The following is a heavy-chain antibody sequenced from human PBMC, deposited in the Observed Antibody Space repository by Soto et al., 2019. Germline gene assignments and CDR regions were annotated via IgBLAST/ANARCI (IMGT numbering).Heavy chain of an antibody. CDR1: GGSFSGYY. Sequence: SETLSLTCAVYGGSFSGYYWSWIRQPPGKGLEWIGEINHSGSTNYNPSLKSRVTISVDTSKNQFSLKLSSVTAADTAVYYCARAPKVSGSAQTRPDFWGQGSLVTVS. V-gene: IGHV4-34*01. CDR3: ARAPKVSGSAQTRPDF. J-gene: IGHJ4*02. CDR2: INHSGST. D-gene: IGHD6-6*01.